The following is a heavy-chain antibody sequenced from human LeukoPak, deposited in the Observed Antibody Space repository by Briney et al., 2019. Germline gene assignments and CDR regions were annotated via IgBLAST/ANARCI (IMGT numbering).Heavy chain of an antibody. CDR1: GGSFSGYY. CDR2: INRSGST. D-gene: IGHD2-2*01. CDR3: ARGLSSTSLNWFDP. J-gene: IGHJ5*02. Sequence: SETLSLTCAVYGGSFSGYYWSWIRQPPGKGLEWIGEINRSGSTNYNPSLKSRVTISVDTSKNQFSLKLSSVTAADTAVYYCARGLSSTSLNWFDPWGRGTLVTVSS. V-gene: IGHV4-34*01.